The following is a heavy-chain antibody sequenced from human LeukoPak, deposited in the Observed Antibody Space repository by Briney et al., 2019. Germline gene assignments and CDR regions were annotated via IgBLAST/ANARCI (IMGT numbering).Heavy chain of an antibody. D-gene: IGHD1-26*01. V-gene: IGHV4-34*01. Sequence: SETLSLTCAVYGESFSGYYWSWIRQPPGKGLEWIGEINHSGSTNYNPFLKNRVTISVDTSKNQFSLKLSSVTAADTAVYYCARSGEELGIDYWGQGTLVTVSS. CDR2: INHSGST. CDR3: ARSGEELGIDY. CDR1: GESFSGYY. J-gene: IGHJ4*02.